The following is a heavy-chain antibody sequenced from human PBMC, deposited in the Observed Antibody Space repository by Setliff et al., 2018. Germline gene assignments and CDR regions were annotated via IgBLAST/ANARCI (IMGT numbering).Heavy chain of an antibody. CDR2: VYYSGIA. CDR1: GGSISTYY. Sequence: ETLSLTCTVSGGSISTYYWSWIRQPPGKGLEWIGYVYYSGIANYSTSLKSRLTISVDTSKNQFSLKLRSVTAADTAVYYCARGGTFRYFDYWGQGTPVTVSS. V-gene: IGHV4-59*01. J-gene: IGHJ4*02. D-gene: IGHD2-15*01. CDR3: ARGGTFRYFDY.